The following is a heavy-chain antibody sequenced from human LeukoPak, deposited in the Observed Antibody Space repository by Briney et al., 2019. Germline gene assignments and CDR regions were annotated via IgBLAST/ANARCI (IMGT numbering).Heavy chain of an antibody. CDR1: GGSLNTYY. CDR2: IYYDGST. D-gene: IGHD5-24*01. Sequence: PSETLSLTCTVSGGSLNTYYWSWIRQPPGEGLQWIGYIYYDGSTNHNPSLESRVTISADTSKNQVSLKLSAVSAADSALYYCAKFDGYSYYGMDVWGQGTTVTVSS. V-gene: IGHV4-59*01. J-gene: IGHJ6*02. CDR3: AKFDGYSYYGMDV.